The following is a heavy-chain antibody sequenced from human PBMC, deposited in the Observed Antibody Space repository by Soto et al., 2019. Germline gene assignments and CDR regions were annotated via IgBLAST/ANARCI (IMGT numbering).Heavy chain of an antibody. D-gene: IGHD5-18*01. CDR3: ARDYDVNTALDYWYFDL. CDR2: IYTSGRT. J-gene: IGHJ2*01. Sequence: QVQLQESGPGLVKPSESLSLTCTVSGGSIGNYYWAWIRQSAGKGLEWIGRIYTSGRTHYNPSLTGRVTMSIDTSKNQFSRRLTAVTAAETAMYYCARDYDVNTALDYWYFDLWGRGTLVTVSS. CDR1: GGSIGNYY. V-gene: IGHV4-4*07.